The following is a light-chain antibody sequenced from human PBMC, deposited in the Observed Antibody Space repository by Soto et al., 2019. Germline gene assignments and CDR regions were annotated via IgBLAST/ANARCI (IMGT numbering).Light chain of an antibody. J-gene: IGKJ4*01. CDR2: GAS. V-gene: IGKV3-15*01. Sequence: ETVMTQFPATLSVSPGEGATLSCRASRSISSSLAWYQQKPGRAPRLLIYGASTRATDIPARFSGSGSGTEFTLTISSLQSEDFAIYYCQQYKYWPLAFGGGTRVEIK. CDR1: RSISSS. CDR3: QQYKYWPLA.